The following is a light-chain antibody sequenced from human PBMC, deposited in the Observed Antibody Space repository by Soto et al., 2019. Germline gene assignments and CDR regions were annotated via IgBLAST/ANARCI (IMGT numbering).Light chain of an antibody. Sequence: EIVLTQSPATLSLSPGERATLSCRASQSVSSYLAWYQQKPGQAPRLLIYDASNRATGIPARFSGSGSGTDFTLIISSLEPEDFAVYYCQQRYNWPPITFGQGTRLEIK. V-gene: IGKV3-11*01. CDR2: DAS. CDR1: QSVSSY. J-gene: IGKJ5*01. CDR3: QQRYNWPPIT.